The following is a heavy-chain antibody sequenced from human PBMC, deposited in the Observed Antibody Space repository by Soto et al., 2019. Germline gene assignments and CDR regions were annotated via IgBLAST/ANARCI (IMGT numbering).Heavy chain of an antibody. Sequence: GGSLRLSCAASGFTVSSNYMSWVRQAPGKGLEWVSVIYSGGSTYYADSVKGRFTISRDNSKNTLYLQMNSLRAEDTAVYYCARVRLYSSGGYVHYYSGMDVGGQGTRVPVS. J-gene: IGHJ6*02. CDR3: ARVRLYSSGGYVHYYSGMDV. D-gene: IGHD6-19*01. CDR1: GFTVSSNY. V-gene: IGHV3-66*01. CDR2: IYSGGST.